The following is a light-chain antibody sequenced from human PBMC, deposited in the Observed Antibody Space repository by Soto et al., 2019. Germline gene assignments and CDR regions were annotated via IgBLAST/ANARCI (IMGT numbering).Light chain of an antibody. CDR1: SGDVGGYYY. V-gene: IGLV2-14*01. CDR2: EVS. Sequence: VLTQPASVSGSPGQSITISCTGTSGDVGGYYYVSWYQQLPGKAPKLMISEVSNRPSGVSNRFSGSKSGNTASPTISGLQAEDEADYYCSSYTAGGTIFGTGTKVTVL. CDR3: SSYTAGGTI. J-gene: IGLJ1*01.